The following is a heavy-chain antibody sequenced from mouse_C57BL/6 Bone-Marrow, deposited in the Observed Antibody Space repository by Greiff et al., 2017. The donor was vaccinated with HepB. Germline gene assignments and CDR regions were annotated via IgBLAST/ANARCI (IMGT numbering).Heavy chain of an antibody. Sequence: EVHLVESGGGLVKPGGSLKLSCAASGFTFSSYAMSWVRQTPEKRLEWVATISDGGSYTYYPDNVKGRFTISRDNAKNNLYLQMSHLKSEDTAMYYCAREIWYGPLGYWGQGTTLTVSS. J-gene: IGHJ2*01. V-gene: IGHV5-4*01. D-gene: IGHD2-10*02. CDR3: AREIWYGPLGY. CDR1: GFTFSSYA. CDR2: ISDGGSYT.